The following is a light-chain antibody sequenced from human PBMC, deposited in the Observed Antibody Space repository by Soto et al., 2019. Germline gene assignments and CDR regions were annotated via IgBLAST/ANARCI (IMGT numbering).Light chain of an antibody. CDR1: QSVSSN. V-gene: IGKV3-15*01. Sequence: EMVMTQSPATLSVSPGERATLSFSASQSVSSNLAWYQQKPGQAPRLLIYGASTRATGIPARFSGSGSGTEFTLTISSLQSEDFAIYYCQQYNYWPPMYTFGQGTKLEIK. J-gene: IGKJ2*01. CDR3: QQYNYWPPMYT. CDR2: GAS.